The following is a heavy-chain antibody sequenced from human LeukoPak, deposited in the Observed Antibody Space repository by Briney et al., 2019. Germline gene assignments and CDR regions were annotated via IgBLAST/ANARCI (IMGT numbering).Heavy chain of an antibody. CDR2: ISGSGGST. V-gene: IGHV3-23*01. CDR3: AKEFLGSSWYGNAFDI. D-gene: IGHD6-13*01. CDR1: GFTFSSYA. Sequence: GGSLRLSCAASGFTFSSYAMSWVRQAPGKGLEWVSAISGSGGSTYYADSVKGRFTISRDNSKNTLYLQMNSLRAEDTAVYYCAKEFLGSSWYGNAFDIWGQGTMVTVSS. J-gene: IGHJ3*02.